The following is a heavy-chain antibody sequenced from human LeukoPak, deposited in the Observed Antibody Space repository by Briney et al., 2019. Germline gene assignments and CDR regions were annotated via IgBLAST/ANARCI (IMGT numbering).Heavy chain of an antibody. CDR3: ARAVAGTFNWFDP. CDR2: IYHSGST. D-gene: IGHD6-19*01. V-gene: IGHV4-38-2*02. J-gene: IGHJ5*02. CDR1: GYSISSGYY. Sequence: SETLSLTCTVSGYSISSGYYWGWIRQPPGKGLEWIGSIYHSGSTYYNPSLKSRVTISVDTSKNQFSLKLSSVTAADTAVYCCARAVAGTFNWFDPWGQGTLVTVSS.